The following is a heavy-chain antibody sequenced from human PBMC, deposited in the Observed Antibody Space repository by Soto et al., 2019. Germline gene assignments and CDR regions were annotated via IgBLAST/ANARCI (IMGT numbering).Heavy chain of an antibody. CDR3: ALTLEPTTGLDY. CDR2: IFNSGTT. CDR1: GASTVSHYH. V-gene: IGHV4-31*02. Sequence: QVQLQESGPGLVKPSQTLSLTCSVCGASTVSHYHWTWILQPPGKGLEWMVYIFNSGTTFYHPSLTIRLDISTGPSWHIFSLELRFVTDADTAAYYCALTLEPTTGLDYWGQGTLVTVAS. D-gene: IGHD1-1*01. J-gene: IGHJ4*02.